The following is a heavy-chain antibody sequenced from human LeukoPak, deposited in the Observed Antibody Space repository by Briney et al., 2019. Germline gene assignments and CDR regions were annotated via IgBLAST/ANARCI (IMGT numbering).Heavy chain of an antibody. CDR2: INPSGGST. CDR1: GYTFNSYY. J-gene: IGHJ4*02. CDR3: ARDEYGDYGRLGC. V-gene: IGHV1-46*02. D-gene: IGHD4-17*01. Sequence: ASVKVSCKASGYTFNSYYIHWVRQAPGQGLEWMGLINPSGGSTRYAQKFQGRVTMTRDTSTGTVYMELSSLRSEDTAVYYCARDEYGDYGRLGCWGQGTLVTVSS.